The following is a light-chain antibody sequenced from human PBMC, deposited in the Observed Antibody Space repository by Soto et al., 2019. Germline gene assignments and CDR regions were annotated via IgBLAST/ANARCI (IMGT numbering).Light chain of an antibody. CDR2: GAS. J-gene: IGKJ1*01. V-gene: IGKV3-20*01. Sequence: ELVLTQSPDTLSVSPGERAILSCRASQSVSSSSLAWYQQKPGQAPRLLIYGASNRATAIPDRFSGSVSGTDFTLTISRLEPEEFPVYYRQKYGSSPLCTIGPGTKVEIK. CDR3: QKYGSSPLCT. CDR1: QSVSSSS.